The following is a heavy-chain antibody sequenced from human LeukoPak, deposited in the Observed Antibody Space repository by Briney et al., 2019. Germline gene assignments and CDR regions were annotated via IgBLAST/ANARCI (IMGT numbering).Heavy chain of an antibody. CDR3: ARIGGGYPDY. D-gene: IGHD5-24*01. J-gene: IGHJ4*02. CDR1: GFTFSSYA. V-gene: IGHV3-30-3*01. CDR2: ISYDGSNK. Sequence: GGSLRLSCAVSGFTFSSYAMHWVRQAPGKGLEWVAVISYDGSNKYYADSVKGRFTISRDNSKNTLYLQMDSLRVEDTAVYYCARIGGGYPDYWGQGTLVTVSS.